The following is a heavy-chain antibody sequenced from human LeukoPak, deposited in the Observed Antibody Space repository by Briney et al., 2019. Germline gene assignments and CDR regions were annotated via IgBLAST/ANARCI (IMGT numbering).Heavy chain of an antibody. CDR2: ISSNGGST. CDR3: ARSPGLSAYYYYYMDV. CDR1: GFTFSSYA. J-gene: IGHJ6*03. Sequence: GGSLRLSCAASGFTFSSYAMGWVRQAPGKGLEYVSAISSNGGSTYYANSVKGRFTISRDNSKNTLYLQMGSLRAEDMAVYYCARSPGLSAYYYYYMDVWGKGTTVTVSS. D-gene: IGHD1-14*01. V-gene: IGHV3-64*01.